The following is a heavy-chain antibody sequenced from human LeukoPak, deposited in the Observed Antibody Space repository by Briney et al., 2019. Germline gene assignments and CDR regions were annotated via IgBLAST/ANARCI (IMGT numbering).Heavy chain of an antibody. CDR3: ARGRYSYGYYFDY. V-gene: IGHV4-61*02. Sequence: SETLSLTCTVSGGSISSSSYYWNWIRQPAGKGLEWIGRIYSSGTTNYNPSLRSRVSMSVDTSKNQFSLKLSSVIAADTAVYYCARGRYSYGYYFDYWGQGTLVTVSS. CDR2: IYSSGTT. CDR1: GGSISSSSYY. J-gene: IGHJ4*02. D-gene: IGHD5-18*01.